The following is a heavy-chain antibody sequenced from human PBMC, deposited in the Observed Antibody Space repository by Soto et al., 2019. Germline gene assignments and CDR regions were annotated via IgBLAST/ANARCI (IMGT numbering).Heavy chain of an antibody. D-gene: IGHD2-21*01. CDR1: GYTFTSYA. CDR3: ARVPGYSIGEL. Sequence: ASVKVSCKASGYTFTSYAMHWVRQTPGQRLEWMGWINAGNGNTKYSQKFQGRVTITRDTSASTAYMELSSLRSEDTAVYYCARVPGYSIGELWGRGTLVTVSS. J-gene: IGHJ2*01. CDR2: INAGNGNT. V-gene: IGHV1-3*01.